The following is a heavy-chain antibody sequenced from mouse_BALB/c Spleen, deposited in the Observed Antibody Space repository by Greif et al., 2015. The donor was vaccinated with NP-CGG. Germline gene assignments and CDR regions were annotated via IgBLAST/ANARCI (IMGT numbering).Heavy chain of an antibody. Sequence: VKLMESGAELAKPGASVKMSCKASGYTFTSYWMHWVKQRPGQGLEWIGYINPSTGYTKYNQKFKDKATLTADKSSSTAYMQLSSLTSEDSAVYYCASSYYYGSSYYAMDYWGQGTSVTVSS. CDR3: ASSYYYGSSYYAMDY. CDR1: GYTFTSYW. D-gene: IGHD1-1*01. V-gene: IGHV1-7*01. CDR2: INPSTGYT. J-gene: IGHJ4*01.